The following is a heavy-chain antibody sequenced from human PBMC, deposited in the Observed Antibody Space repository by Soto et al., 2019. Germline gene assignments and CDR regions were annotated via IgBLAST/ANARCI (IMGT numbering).Heavy chain of an antibody. CDR3: ARDPGYGLPFLEYLFH. V-gene: IGHV3-66*01. D-gene: IGHD3-3*01. Sequence: EVQLVESGGGLVQPGGSLRLSCAASGFTVSSYYMSWVRQAPGKGLEWVSIIHRGGNTYYADSVMGRFTISRDNSNNMLFLQMNSLRADDTAVYYCARDPGYGLPFLEYLFHRGQGTQVTVSS. CDR1: GFTVSSYY. CDR2: IHRGGNT. J-gene: IGHJ4*02.